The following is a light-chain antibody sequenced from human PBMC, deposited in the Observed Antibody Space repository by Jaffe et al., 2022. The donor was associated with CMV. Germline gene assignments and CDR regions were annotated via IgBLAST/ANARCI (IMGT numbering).Light chain of an antibody. CDR3: QQYYSRPWT. CDR2: AAS. CDR1: QDIRSS. V-gene: IGKV1-NL1*01. Sequence: DIQMTQSPSSLSASVGDRVTISCRASQDIRSSLAWFQHKPGKAPKLLLFAASRLEDGVPSRFSGGTSGTDYTLTLSSLQPEDFATYFCQQYYSRPWTFGQGTKVEIK. J-gene: IGKJ1*01.